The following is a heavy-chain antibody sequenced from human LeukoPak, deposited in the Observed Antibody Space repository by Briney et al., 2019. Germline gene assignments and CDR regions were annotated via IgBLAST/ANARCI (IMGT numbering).Heavy chain of an antibody. CDR1: GGSISSYY. V-gene: IGHV4-59*01. J-gene: IGHJ5*02. Sequence: SETLSLTCTVSGGSISSYYWSWIRQPPGKGLEWIGYIYYSGSTNYNPSLKSRVTISVDTSKNQFSLKLSSVTAAGTAVYYCAREVGATGSWFDPWGQGTLVTVSS. CDR2: IYYSGST. CDR3: AREVGATGSWFDP. D-gene: IGHD1-26*01.